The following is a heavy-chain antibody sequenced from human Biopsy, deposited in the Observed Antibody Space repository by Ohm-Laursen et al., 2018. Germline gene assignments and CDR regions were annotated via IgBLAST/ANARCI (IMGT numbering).Heavy chain of an antibody. CDR2: IYNTETT. V-gene: IGHV4-39*01. CDR1: GGSISSSTTYY. Sequence: TLSRTCSVSGGSISSSTTYYWAWLRQPPGKGLEWIGSIYNTETTFYNPSLKSRVTISVDTSTNQFSLKVSSVTAADTALYFCARHPTGFWFDPWGHGTLVTVSS. CDR3: ARHPTGFWFDP. J-gene: IGHJ5*02.